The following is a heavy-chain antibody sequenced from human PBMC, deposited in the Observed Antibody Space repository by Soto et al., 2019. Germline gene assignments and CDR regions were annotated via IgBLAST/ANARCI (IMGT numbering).Heavy chain of an antibody. CDR3: ARSLLPYGDYGVDWYFDL. Sequence: QVQLVQSGAEVKKPGSSVKVSCKASGGTFSSYAISWVRQAPGQGLEWMGGIIPIFGTANYAQKFQGRVTITTDESTSKANMELSSLRSEDTAVYYCARSLLPYGDYGVDWYFDLWGRGTLVTVSS. CDR1: GGTFSSYA. CDR2: IIPIFGTA. J-gene: IGHJ2*01. D-gene: IGHD4-17*01. V-gene: IGHV1-69*05.